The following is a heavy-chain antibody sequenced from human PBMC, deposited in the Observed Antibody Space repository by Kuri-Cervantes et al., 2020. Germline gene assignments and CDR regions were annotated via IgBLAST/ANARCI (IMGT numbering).Heavy chain of an antibody. CDR2: ISYDGSNK. Sequence: GESLKISCAASGFTFSSYGMHWVRQAPGKGLEWVAVISYDGSNKYYADSVKGRFTISRENSKNTLYLQMNSLSAEDTAVYYCAKDIGLRYFDWLGPDYWGQGTLVTVSS. CDR1: GFTFSSYG. V-gene: IGHV3-30*18. D-gene: IGHD3-9*01. J-gene: IGHJ4*02. CDR3: AKDIGLRYFDWLGPDY.